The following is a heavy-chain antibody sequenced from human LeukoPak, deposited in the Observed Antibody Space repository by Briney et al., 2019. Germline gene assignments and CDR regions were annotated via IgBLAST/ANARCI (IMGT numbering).Heavy chain of an antibody. CDR1: GFTLSDYC. CDR3: AKTHGSGRYDYYYYYWEV. Sequence: GGSLRLSCAASGFTLSDYCMHWIRQAPGKGLEWVAFIRSDGDNKYYAESMKGRFTISRDNSENTLYLQGNSLRAEDTAVYYCAKTHGSGRYDYYYYYWEVGGKGPRSPSP. V-gene: IGHV3-30*02. CDR2: IRSDGDNK. D-gene: IGHD3-10*01. J-gene: IGHJ6*03.